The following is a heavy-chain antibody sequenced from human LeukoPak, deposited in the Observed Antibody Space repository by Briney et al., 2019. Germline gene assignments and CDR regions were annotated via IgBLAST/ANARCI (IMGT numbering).Heavy chain of an antibody. CDR3: TGSSCGSGEVDY. Sequence: SQTLSLTCAISGDSVSSNSAAWNWIRQSPSRGLEWLGRTYYRSKWYNDYAVSVKSRITINPDTSKNQYALQLNSVTPEDTAVYYCTGSSCGSGEVDYWGQGTMVTVSS. V-gene: IGHV6-1*01. CDR2: TYYRSKWYN. D-gene: IGHD2-15*01. CDR1: GDSVSSNSAA. J-gene: IGHJ4*02.